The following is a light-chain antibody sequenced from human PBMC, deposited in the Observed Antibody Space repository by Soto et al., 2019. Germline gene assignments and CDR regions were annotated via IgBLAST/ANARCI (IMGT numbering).Light chain of an antibody. J-gene: IGKJ5*01. Sequence: DIQMTQSPSTLSASVGDRVTITCRASQSINSWLAWYQQKPGKAPKLLIDKASSLESGVPSRFSGSASGTEFTLTISSLQPDDFGAHYCQQYEIYPITFGKGTRLDIK. CDR1: QSINSW. V-gene: IGKV1-5*03. CDR2: KAS. CDR3: QQYEIYPIT.